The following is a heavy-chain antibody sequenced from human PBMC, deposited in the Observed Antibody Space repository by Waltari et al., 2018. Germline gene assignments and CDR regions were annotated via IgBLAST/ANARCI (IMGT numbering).Heavy chain of an antibody. CDR2: IFSGGST. V-gene: IGHV3-53*01. CDR1: GFAVSRNY. D-gene: IGHD2-15*01. CDR3: ARGIGSGNSLGY. J-gene: IGHJ4*02. Sequence: VQMVESGGGLMQPGGSLRLSCAASGFAVSRNYMSWVRQAPGKGLQWVSVIFSGGSTYYADSVKGRFSISRDNSKNTLYLQMNSLRVEDTAIYYCARGIGSGNSLGYWGQGTLVTVSS.